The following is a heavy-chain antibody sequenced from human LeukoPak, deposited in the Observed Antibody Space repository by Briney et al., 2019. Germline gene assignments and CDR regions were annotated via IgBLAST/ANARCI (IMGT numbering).Heavy chain of an antibody. D-gene: IGHD3-9*01. Sequence: GGSLRLSCAASGLTLSGSGIHWVRQASGKGLEWLGRIGRQGDSDATRYAASLKGKFTISRVDSRNTAYLQMNSLKTEDTAVYYCAGDYNFLTGLNYWGQGTLVTVSS. CDR2: IGRQGDSDAT. CDR1: GLTLSGSG. CDR3: AGDYNFLTGLNY. J-gene: IGHJ4*02. V-gene: IGHV3-73*01.